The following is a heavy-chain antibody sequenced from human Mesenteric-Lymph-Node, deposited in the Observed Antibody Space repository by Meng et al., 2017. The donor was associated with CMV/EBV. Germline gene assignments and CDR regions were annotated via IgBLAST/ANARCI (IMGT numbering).Heavy chain of an antibody. Sequence: GGSLRLSCAASGFTLGSYAMHWVRQAPGKGLEWVANIKEDGSEKYYVDSVKGRFIISRDNSKNSLYLQMNSLRVEDTAVYYCAKDLGAHYYEEKYYYYGMDVWGQGTTVTVSS. CDR1: GFTLGSYA. J-gene: IGHJ6*02. V-gene: IGHV3-7*03. CDR2: IKEDGSEK. D-gene: IGHD3-22*01. CDR3: AKDLGAHYYEEKYYYYGMDV.